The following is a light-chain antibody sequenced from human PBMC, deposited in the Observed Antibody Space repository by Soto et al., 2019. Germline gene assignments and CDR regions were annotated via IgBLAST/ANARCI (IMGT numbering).Light chain of an antibody. CDR3: QQYGTSPYT. CDR2: GAS. V-gene: IGKV3-20*01. Sequence: EIVLTQSPGTLSLSPGERVTLSSRASQSVSNSYLAWHQQKPGQAPRLLIYGASSRPTGIPDRFSGSGSGTDFTLTISRLEPEDSAVYYCQQYGTSPYTFGQGTKLEI. J-gene: IGKJ2*01. CDR1: QSVSNSY.